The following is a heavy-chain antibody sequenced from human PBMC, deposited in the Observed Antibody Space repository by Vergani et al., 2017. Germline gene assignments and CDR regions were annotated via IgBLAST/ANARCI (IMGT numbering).Heavy chain of an antibody. D-gene: IGHD2-15*01. V-gene: IGHV4-61*02. J-gene: IGHJ4*02. CDR2: IHTSGST. Sequence: QVQLQESGPGLVKPSQTLSLTCTLSGGSINSHNYYWSWIRQPAGKGLEWIGRIHTSGSTNYNPSLKSRVTMSEDTSKNQLSLNLTSVTAADTAVYFCARGSCLGGSCYKPLFDYWGQGILVTVSS. CDR1: GGSINSHNYY. CDR3: ARGSCLGGSCYKPLFDY.